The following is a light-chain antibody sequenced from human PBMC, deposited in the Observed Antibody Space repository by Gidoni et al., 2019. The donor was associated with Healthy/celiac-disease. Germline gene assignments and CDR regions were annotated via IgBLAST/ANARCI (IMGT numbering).Light chain of an antibody. Sequence: DIQMTQSPSYLSASVGDRVTITCRASQGISSYLIWYQQKPGKAPKLLIYAASSLQSGVPSRFSGSGSGTDFTLTISSLQPEDFATYYCQQSYSTPRTFGQGTKVEIK. V-gene: IGKV1-39*01. J-gene: IGKJ1*01. CDR3: QQSYSTPRT. CDR2: AAS. CDR1: QGISSY.